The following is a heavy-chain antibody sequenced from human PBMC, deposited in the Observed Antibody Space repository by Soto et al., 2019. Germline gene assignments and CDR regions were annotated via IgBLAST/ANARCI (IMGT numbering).Heavy chain of an antibody. Sequence: SETLSLTCTVSGGSISSGGYYWSWIRQHPGKGLEWIGYIYYSGSTYYNPSLKSRVTISVDTSKNQFSLKLSSLRPDDTAVYYCVRGCGRPSCPYYLDVWGKGTTVTVSS. CDR3: VRGCGRPSCPYYLDV. CDR1: GGSISSGGYY. D-gene: IGHD2-2*01. J-gene: IGHJ6*03. CDR2: IYYSGST. V-gene: IGHV4-31*03.